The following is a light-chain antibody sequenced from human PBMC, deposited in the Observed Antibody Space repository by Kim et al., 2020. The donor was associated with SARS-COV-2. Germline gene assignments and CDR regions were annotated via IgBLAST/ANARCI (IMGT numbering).Light chain of an antibody. J-gene: IGKJ1*01. V-gene: IGKV1-13*02. Sequence: AIQLTQSPSSLSASVGDRVTISCRASQDIGTALAWFQQKPGKPPKVLIYDASTLERGVPSRFSGSGSGTDFTLTISSLQPEDLATYYCQQFNRFPRTFGQGTKVDIK. CDR3: QQFNRFPRT. CDR1: QDIGTA. CDR2: DAS.